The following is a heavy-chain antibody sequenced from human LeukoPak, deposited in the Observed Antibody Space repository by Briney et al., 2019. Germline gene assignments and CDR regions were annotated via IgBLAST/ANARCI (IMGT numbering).Heavy chain of an antibody. J-gene: IGHJ5*02. Sequence: PSQTLSLTCTVSGDSISSGSYYWSWIRQPAGKGLEWIGRIYTSGTTNYNPSLQSRVTISVDTSKNQSSLKLSSVTAADTAVYYCASGRQWLGFDPWGQGTLVTVSS. CDR2: IYTSGTT. CDR1: GDSISSGSYY. CDR3: ASGRQWLGFDP. V-gene: IGHV4-61*02. D-gene: IGHD6-19*01.